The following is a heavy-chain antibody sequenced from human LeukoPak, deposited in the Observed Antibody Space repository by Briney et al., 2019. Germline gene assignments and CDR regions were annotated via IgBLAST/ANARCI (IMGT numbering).Heavy chain of an antibody. CDR1: GYIFTSYG. CDR3: ARDQGYSSSWYDYYYYYYMDV. J-gene: IGHJ6*03. CDR2: ISAYNGHT. Sequence: ASVKVSCKASGYIFTSYGISWVRQAPGQGLEWMGWISAYNGHTRYVQKLQDRVTMTTDTSTSTAYMELSSLRSEDTAVYYCARDQGYSSSWYDYYYYYYMDVWGKGTTVTVSS. D-gene: IGHD6-13*01. V-gene: IGHV1-18*01.